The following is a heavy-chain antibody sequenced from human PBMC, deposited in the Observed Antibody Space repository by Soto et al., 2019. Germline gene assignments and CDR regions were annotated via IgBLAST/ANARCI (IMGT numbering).Heavy chain of an antibody. V-gene: IGHV3-23*01. CDR3: AKDPAGGYYDSSGYYYDY. CDR1: GFTFSSYA. CDR2: ISGSGGST. J-gene: IGHJ4*02. Sequence: GGSLRLSCAASGFTFSSYAMSWVRQAPGKGLEWVSAISGSGGSTYYADSVKGRFTISRDNSKNTLYLQMNSLRAEDTAVYYCAKDPAGGYYDSSGYYYDYWGQGTXVTVSS. D-gene: IGHD3-22*01.